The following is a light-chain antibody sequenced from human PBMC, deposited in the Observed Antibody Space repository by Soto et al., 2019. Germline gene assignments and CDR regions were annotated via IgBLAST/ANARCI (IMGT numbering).Light chain of an antibody. CDR1: QTISSW. J-gene: IGKJ1*01. Sequence: IQMTQSPSTLSGSVGDRVTITYRASQTISSWLAWYQQKPGKAPKLLIYKASTLKSGVPSRFSGSGSGTEFTLTISSLEPEDFAVYYCQQRSNWSWTFGQGTKVDIK. CDR3: QQRSNWSWT. CDR2: KAS. V-gene: IGKV1-5*03.